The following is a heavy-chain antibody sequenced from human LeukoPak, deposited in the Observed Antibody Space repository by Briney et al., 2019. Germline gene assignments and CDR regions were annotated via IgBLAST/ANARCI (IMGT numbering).Heavy chain of an antibody. D-gene: IGHD6-19*01. CDR3: AKGRVVAGSKSLTYHWFDP. V-gene: IGHV1-24*01. CDR2: FDPEDGET. Sequence: GASVKVSCKVSGYTLTELSMHWVRQAPGKGLEWMGGFDPEDGETIYAQKFQGRVTMTRDTSITTAYMGLSRLRSDDTAVYYCAKGRVVAGSKSLTYHWFDPWGQGTLVTVPS. CDR1: GYTLTELS. J-gene: IGHJ5*02.